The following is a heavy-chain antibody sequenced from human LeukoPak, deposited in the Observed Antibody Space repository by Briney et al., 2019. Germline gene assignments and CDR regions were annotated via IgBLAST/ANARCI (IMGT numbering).Heavy chain of an antibody. V-gene: IGHV4-31*03. Sequence: PSETLSLTCTVSGGSISSGGYYWSWIRQHPGKGLELIGYIFQSGSTYYNPSLKTRVTISIDTSKNQFSLNLNSVTAADTAVYFCARGLSPPPPWFDYWGPGSLVTVSS. J-gene: IGHJ4*02. CDR1: GGSISSGGYY. CDR2: IFQSGST. D-gene: IGHD3-16*02. CDR3: ARGLSPPPPWFDY.